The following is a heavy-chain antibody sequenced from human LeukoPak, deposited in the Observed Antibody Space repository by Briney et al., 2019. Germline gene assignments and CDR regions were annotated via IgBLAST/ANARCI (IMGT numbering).Heavy chain of an antibody. V-gene: IGHV3-23*01. J-gene: IGHJ5*02. Sequence: PGGSLRLSCAASGFTFSSYAMSWVRQAPGKGLEWVSVISGSGGSTYYADSVKGRFTISRDNSKNTLYLQMNSLRAEDTAVYYCAKERFGQQLPGWFDPWGQGTLVTVSS. D-gene: IGHD6-13*01. CDR2: ISGSGGST. CDR1: GFTFSSYA. CDR3: AKERFGQQLPGWFDP.